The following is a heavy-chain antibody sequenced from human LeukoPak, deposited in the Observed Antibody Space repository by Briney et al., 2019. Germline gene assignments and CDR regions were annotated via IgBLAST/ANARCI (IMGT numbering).Heavy chain of an antibody. J-gene: IGHJ5*02. CDR2: IYISGST. CDR3: ARGGIAARHNWFDP. CDR1: GGSISSYY. Sequence: SETLPLTCTVSGGSISSYYWSWIRQPAGKGLEWIGRIYISGSTNYNPSLKSRVTMSVDTSKNQFSLKLSSVTAADTAVYYCARGGIAARHNWFDPWGQGTLVTVSS. V-gene: IGHV4-4*07. D-gene: IGHD6-6*01.